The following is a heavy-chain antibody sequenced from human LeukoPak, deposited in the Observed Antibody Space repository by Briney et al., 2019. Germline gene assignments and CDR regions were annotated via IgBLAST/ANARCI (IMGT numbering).Heavy chain of an antibody. J-gene: IGHJ3*02. V-gene: IGHV4-31*03. Sequence: SETLSLTCTVSGGSISSGGYYWSWIRQHPGKGLEWIGYIYYSGSTYYNPSLKSRVTISVDTSKNQFSLKLSSVTAADTAVYYCARDIVPEYSSGWSGEDAFDIWGQGTMVTVSS. CDR3: ARDIVPEYSSGWSGEDAFDI. D-gene: IGHD6-19*01. CDR1: GGSISSGGYY. CDR2: IYYSGST.